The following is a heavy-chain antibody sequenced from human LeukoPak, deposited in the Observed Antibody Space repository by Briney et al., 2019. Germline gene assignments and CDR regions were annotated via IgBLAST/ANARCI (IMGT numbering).Heavy chain of an antibody. CDR2: ISAGNGNT. CDR3: AREGVEMATIYAFDI. V-gene: IGHV1-3*01. Sequence: ASVKVSCKASGYTFTSYAIHWVRQAPGQRLEWMGWISAGNGNTKYSQNFQGRVTFISNTSATTAFMELSSLRSEDAAEYYCAREGVEMATIYAFDIWGQGTMVTVSS. J-gene: IGHJ3*02. D-gene: IGHD5-24*01. CDR1: GYTFTSYA.